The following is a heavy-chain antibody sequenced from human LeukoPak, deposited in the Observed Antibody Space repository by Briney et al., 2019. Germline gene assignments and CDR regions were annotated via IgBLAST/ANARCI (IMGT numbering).Heavy chain of an antibody. V-gene: IGHV3-30*18. CDR2: ISYDGNDK. CDR1: GFTFGTYG. Sequence: GGSLRLSCAASGFTFGTYGMHWVRQAPGKGLEWVAVISYDGNDKYYADSVKGRFTISRDNSKNTLYLEMNSLRPEDTAIYYCAKDWGNWGYGYYFDHWGQGTLVTVSS. D-gene: IGHD7-27*01. J-gene: IGHJ4*02. CDR3: AKDWGNWGYGYYFDH.